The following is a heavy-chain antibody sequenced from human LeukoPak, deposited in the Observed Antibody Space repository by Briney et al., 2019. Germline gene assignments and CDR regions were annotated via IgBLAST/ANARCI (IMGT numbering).Heavy chain of an antibody. CDR1: GFTFDDYT. CDR2: ISWDGGST. D-gene: IGHD1-14*01. Sequence: GGSLRLSCAASGFTFDDYTMHWVRQAPGKGLEWVSLISWDGGSTYYADSVKGRFTISRDNAKNSLYLQMNSLRAEDTAVYYCAPPPGYWGQGTLVTVSS. V-gene: IGHV3-43*01. CDR3: APPPGY. J-gene: IGHJ4*02.